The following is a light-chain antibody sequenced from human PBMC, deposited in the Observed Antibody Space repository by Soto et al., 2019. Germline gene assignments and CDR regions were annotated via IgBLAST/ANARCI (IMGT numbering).Light chain of an antibody. CDR2: LNSDGRH. Sequence: QSVLTQSPSASASLGASVKLACTLSSGHSAYSIAWHQQQPEKGPRLLIKLNSDGRHTKGDGIPDRFSGSSSGLERHLTISSLQSEDEADYYCQTWGTGVWVFGGGTKVTVL. V-gene: IGLV4-69*01. J-gene: IGLJ3*02. CDR3: QTWGTGVWV. CDR1: SGHSAYS.